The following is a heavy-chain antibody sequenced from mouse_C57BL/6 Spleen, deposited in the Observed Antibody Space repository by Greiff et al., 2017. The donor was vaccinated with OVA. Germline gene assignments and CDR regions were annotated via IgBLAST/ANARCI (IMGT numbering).Heavy chain of an antibody. CDR1: GYTFTSYW. V-gene: IGHV1-74*01. Sequence: QVQLQPGAELVKPGASVKVSCKASGYTFTSYWMHWVKQRPGQGLEWIGRIHPSDSDTNYNQKFKGKATLTVDKASSTAYMQLSSLTSEDSAVYYCAIEITTVVGGLDDWGKGTTLTVAS. J-gene: IGHJ2*01. CDR3: AIEITTVVGGLDD. D-gene: IGHD1-1*01. CDR2: IHPSDSDT.